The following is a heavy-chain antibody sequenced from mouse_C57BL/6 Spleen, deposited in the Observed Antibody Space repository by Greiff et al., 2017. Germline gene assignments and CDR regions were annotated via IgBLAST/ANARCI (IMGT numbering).Heavy chain of an antibody. J-gene: IGHJ2*01. CDR2: INPSNGGT. Sequence: QVQLQQPGTELVKPGASVKLSCKASGYTFTSYWMHWVQQRPGPGLEWIGNINPSNGGTNSNEKFKSKATLTVDKSASTAYMQLSSLTSEDSAVYYCARLGQLRLRHFDYWGQGTTLTVSS. CDR1: GYTFTSYW. CDR3: ARLGQLRLRHFDY. V-gene: IGHV1-53*01. D-gene: IGHD3-2*02.